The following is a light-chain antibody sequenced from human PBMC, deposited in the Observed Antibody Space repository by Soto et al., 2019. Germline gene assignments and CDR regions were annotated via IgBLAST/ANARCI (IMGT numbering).Light chain of an antibody. J-gene: IGLJ1*01. CDR3: VSYTSSTTYV. V-gene: IGLV2-14*03. Sequence: QSALTQPASVSDSPGQSITISCTGTSSDVGGSNFVSWYQQHPGKPPQLIIYDVANRPSGVSNRFSGSKSGSTASLIISRLQTEDEADYYRVSYTSSTTYVSGTGTKVTVL. CDR2: DVA. CDR1: SSDVGGSNF.